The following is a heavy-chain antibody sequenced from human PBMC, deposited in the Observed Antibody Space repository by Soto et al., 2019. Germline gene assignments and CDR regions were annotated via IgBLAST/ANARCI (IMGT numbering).Heavy chain of an antibody. CDR3: ARIPYSSASFDY. V-gene: IGHV4-61*01. J-gene: IGHJ4*02. CDR2: IQYNGNT. Sequence: AETLSLTCTVSGVSISSVSISRNYWSWIRHPPGKGLEWIGSIQYNGNTKYSPSLKRRLTISIDTSKNQFSLHLSSVTAADTAVYYCARIPYSSASFDYWGQGTLVTVSS. D-gene: IGHD6-19*01. CDR1: GVSISSVSISRNY.